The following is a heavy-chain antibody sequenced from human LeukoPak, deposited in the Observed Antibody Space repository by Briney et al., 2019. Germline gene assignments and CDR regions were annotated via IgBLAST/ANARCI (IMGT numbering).Heavy chain of an antibody. CDR2: ISYDGSNK. CDR1: GFTFSSYG. D-gene: IGHD3-10*01. V-gene: IGHV3-30*18. J-gene: IGHJ4*01. CDR3: AKVGGSGSYYNFFDY. Sequence: GSSLRLSCAASGFTFSSYGMLWVRHAPDKGREGVADISYDGSNKYYADSVKGRFTISRDNSKNTLYLQMNSLRAEDTAVYYCAKVGGSGSYYNFFDYWGQEPWSPSPQ.